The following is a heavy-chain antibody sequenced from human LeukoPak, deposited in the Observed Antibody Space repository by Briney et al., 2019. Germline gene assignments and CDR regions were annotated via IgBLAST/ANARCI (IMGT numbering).Heavy chain of an antibody. J-gene: IGHJ4*02. CDR3: ASGDMEYFDY. V-gene: IGHV4-38-2*02. CDR1: AYSISSGYF. CDR2: IIHSGTI. Sequence: SETLSLTCTVSAYSISSGYFWGWVRLPPGKGLEFIGNIIHSGTIYNNPSLKSRVTISVDKSKNQFSLKLSSVTAADTAVYYCASGDMEYFDYWGQGTLVTVSS. D-gene: IGHD2-15*01.